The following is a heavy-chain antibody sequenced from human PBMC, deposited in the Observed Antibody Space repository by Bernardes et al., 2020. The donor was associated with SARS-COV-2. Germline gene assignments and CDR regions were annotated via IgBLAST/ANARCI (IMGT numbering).Heavy chain of an antibody. V-gene: IGHV4-34*01. CDR2: INHSGST. CDR3: ARSHYGGNSGLGDY. D-gene: IGHD4-17*01. Sequence: SETLSLTCAVYGGSFSGYYWSWIRQPPGKGLEWIGEINHSGSTNYNPSLKSRVTISVDTSKNQFSLKLSSVTAADTAVYYCARSHYGGNSGLGDYWGQGTLVTVSS. J-gene: IGHJ4*02. CDR1: GGSFSGYY.